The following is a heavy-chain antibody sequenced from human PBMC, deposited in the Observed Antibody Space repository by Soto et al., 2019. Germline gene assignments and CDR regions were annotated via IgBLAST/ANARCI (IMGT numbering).Heavy chain of an antibody. CDR3: ARLGRIPGY. D-gene: IGHD3-3*01. Sequence: SETLSLTCTVSGGSISSSSYYWGWIRQPPGKGLEWIGSIYYSGSTYYNPSLKSRVTISVDTSKNQFSLKLSSVTAADTAVYYCARLGRIPGYWGQGTLVTVSS. J-gene: IGHJ4*02. CDR2: IYYSGST. V-gene: IGHV4-39*01. CDR1: GGSISSSSYY.